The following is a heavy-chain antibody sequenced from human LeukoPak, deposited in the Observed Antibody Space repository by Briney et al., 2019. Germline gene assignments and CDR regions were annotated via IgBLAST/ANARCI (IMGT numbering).Heavy chain of an antibody. Sequence: PSETLSLTCTVSGSSISGYYWTWIRRPPGKGLEWIGYVYNSGNVNYNPSLRSRVTISLDTSKDQFSLKLSSVTAADTAIYYCARGDSHLHSSGYYYYWGQGTLVTVSS. CDR1: GSSISGYY. J-gene: IGHJ4*02. CDR2: VYNSGNV. V-gene: IGHV4-59*01. CDR3: ARGDSHLHSSGYYYY. D-gene: IGHD3-22*01.